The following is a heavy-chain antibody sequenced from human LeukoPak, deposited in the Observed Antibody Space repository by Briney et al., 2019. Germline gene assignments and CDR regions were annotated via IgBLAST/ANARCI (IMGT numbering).Heavy chain of an antibody. CDR3: ARDRTIFGVVTFDY. D-gene: IGHD3-3*01. V-gene: IGHV3-23*01. J-gene: IGHJ4*02. Sequence: GGSLRLSCAASGFTFSSYAMSWARQAPGKGLEWVSAISGSGGSTYYADSVKGRFTISRDNSKNTLYLQMNSLRAEDTAVYYCARDRTIFGVVTFDYWGQGTLVTVSS. CDR2: ISGSGGST. CDR1: GFTFSSYA.